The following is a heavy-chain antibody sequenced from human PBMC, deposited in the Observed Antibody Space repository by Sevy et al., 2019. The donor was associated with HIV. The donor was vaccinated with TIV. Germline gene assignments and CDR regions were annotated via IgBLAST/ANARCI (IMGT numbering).Heavy chain of an antibody. CDR2: ISSSGSTI. V-gene: IGHV3-48*03. CDR1: GFTFSSYE. J-gene: IGHJ3*02. CDR3: ARDNDSSLGAFDI. Sequence: GGSLRLSCAASGFTFSSYEMNWVRQAPGKGLEWVSYISSSGSTIYYADSVKGRFTISRDNAKNSLYLQMNSLRAEDTAVYYCARDNDSSLGAFDIWGQGTMVTVSS. D-gene: IGHD3-22*01.